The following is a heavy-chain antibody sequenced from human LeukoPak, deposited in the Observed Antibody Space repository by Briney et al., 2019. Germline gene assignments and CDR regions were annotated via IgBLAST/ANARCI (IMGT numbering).Heavy chain of an antibody. Sequence: GGSLRLSCAASGFTFSSYAMSWVRQGPGEGLEWVSAISGGGDMTHYTDSVKGRFTISRDNSRNVLYLQMNSLRADDAAIYYCARGYCTSTNCNNWFDPWGQGSLVIVSS. J-gene: IGHJ5*02. CDR2: ISGGGDMT. CDR1: GFTFSSYA. CDR3: ARGYCTSTNCNNWFDP. D-gene: IGHD2-2*01. V-gene: IGHV3-23*01.